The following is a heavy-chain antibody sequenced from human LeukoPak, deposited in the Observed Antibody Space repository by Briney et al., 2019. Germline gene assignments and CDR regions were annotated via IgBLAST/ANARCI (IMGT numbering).Heavy chain of an antibody. CDR3: PRASLQLLYNWFDP. Sequence: GATVKLSRKASGYTFTGYYMHGVRHAPGQGLEWRGWINPNSGGPNYAQKLQGRVTKTRDTPISTAHMERSTLISNDTPVFYGPRASLQLLYNWFDPWGQGTLVTVSS. CDR1: GYTFTGYY. CDR2: INPNSGGP. J-gene: IGHJ5*02. D-gene: IGHD2-2*01. V-gene: IGHV1-2*02.